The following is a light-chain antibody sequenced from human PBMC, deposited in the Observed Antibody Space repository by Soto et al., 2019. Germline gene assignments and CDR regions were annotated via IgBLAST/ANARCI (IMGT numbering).Light chain of an antibody. J-gene: IGLJ2*01. CDR1: SSDVGGHNY. CDR2: DVR. Sequence: SALTQPASVSGSPGQSITISCTGTSSDVGGHNYVSWYQQDPGKAPKLMIFDVRNRPSGVSNRFSGSKSGNTASLTISWPEAEDEADYYCSSYTSSNTVVFGGGTKLTVL. CDR3: SSYTSSNTVV. V-gene: IGLV2-14*01.